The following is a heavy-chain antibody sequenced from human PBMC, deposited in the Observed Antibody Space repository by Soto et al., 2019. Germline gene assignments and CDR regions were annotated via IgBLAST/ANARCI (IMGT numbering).Heavy chain of an antibody. D-gene: IGHD3-22*01. Sequence: QVQLRESGPRLVKPSGTLSLTCAVSGSSITSSNWWTWVRQPPGKGLEWIGESYHSGSSNYNPSLKSRVTISVDKSKNQFFLKLTSVPAADPAVYYCARRYYYDSSGYYLGDWGPGTLVTVSS. CDR3: ARRYYYDSSGYYLGD. J-gene: IGHJ4*02. CDR1: GSSITSSNW. CDR2: SYHSGSS. V-gene: IGHV4-4*02.